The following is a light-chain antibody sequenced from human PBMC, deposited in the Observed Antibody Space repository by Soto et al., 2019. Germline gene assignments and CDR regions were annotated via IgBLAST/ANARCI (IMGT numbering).Light chain of an antibody. J-gene: IGLJ2*01. CDR2: EVS. V-gene: IGLV2-14*01. CDR1: SSDVGTYNY. CDR3: SSYTTSSTLNVV. Sequence: QSALTQPASVSGSPGQSITISCTGTSSDVGTYNYVFWYQQHPGKAPKLMIYEVSNRTSGVSNRFSGSKSGNTASLTISGLQAEDEADYYCSSYTTSSTLNVVFGGGTKLTVL.